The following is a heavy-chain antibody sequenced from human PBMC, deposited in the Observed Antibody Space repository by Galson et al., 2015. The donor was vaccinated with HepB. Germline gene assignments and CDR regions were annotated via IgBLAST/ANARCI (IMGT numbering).Heavy chain of an antibody. CDR2: FDPEDGET. CDR3: ATVLVVYSSGWTPLDY. D-gene: IGHD6-19*01. CDR1: GYTLTELS. V-gene: IGHV1-24*01. J-gene: IGHJ4*02. Sequence: SVKVSCKVSGYTLTELSMHWVRQAPGKGLEWMGGFDPEDGETIYAQKFQGRVTMTEDTSTDTAYMELSSLGSEDTAVYYCATVLVVYSSGWTPLDYWGQGTLVTVSS.